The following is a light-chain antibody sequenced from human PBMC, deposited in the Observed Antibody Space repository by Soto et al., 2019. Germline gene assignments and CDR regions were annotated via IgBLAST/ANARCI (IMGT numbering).Light chain of an antibody. Sequence: DIQMTQSPSTLSASVGVRVTITCRASQSISSWLAWYQQKPGKAPKLLTYDASSLESGVPSRFSGSGSGTKFTPTIGSLRPDDFPTYYSQQYISDFTFGGGTKVNI. V-gene: IGKV1-5*01. CDR1: QSISSW. J-gene: IGKJ4*01. CDR3: QQYISDFT. CDR2: DAS.